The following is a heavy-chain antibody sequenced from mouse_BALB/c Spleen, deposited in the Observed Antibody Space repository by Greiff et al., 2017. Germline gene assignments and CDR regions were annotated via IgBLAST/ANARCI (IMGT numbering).Heavy chain of an antibody. CDR3: ARNDYWYFDV. J-gene: IGHJ1*01. V-gene: IGHV1S41*01. Sequence: DLVKPGASVKLSCKASGYNFTSYWINWVKQRPGQGLEWIGRIAPGSGSTYYNEMFKGKATLTVDTSSSTAYIPLSSLTSEDTAVYYCARNDYWYFDVWGAGTTVTVSS. CDR1: GYNFTSYW. D-gene: IGHD2-3*01. CDR2: IAPGSGST.